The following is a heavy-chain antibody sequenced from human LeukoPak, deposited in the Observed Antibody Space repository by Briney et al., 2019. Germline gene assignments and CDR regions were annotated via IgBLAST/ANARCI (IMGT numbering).Heavy chain of an antibody. Sequence: SETLSLTCTVSGGSIGTYYWSWIRQPAGKGLEWIGRIYTSGSTNYNPSLKSRVTMSVDTSKNQFSLKLSSVTAADTAVYYCAIGGYSYGYFDYWGQGTLVTVSS. V-gene: IGHV4-4*07. CDR3: AIGGYSYGYFDY. D-gene: IGHD5-18*01. J-gene: IGHJ4*02. CDR1: GGSIGTYY. CDR2: IYTSGST.